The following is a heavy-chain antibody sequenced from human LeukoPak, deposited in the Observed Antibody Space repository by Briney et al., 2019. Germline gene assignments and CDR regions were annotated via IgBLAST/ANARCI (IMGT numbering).Heavy chain of an antibody. Sequence: PGGSLRLSCAASGFTFSNAWMSWVRQAPGKGLEWVGRIKSKTDGGTTDYAAPVKGRFTISRDDSKNTLYLQMNSLKTEDTAVYYCTTDRVDSADAFYIWGQGTMVTVSS. D-gene: IGHD5-12*01. V-gene: IGHV3-15*01. J-gene: IGHJ3*02. CDR3: TTDRVDSADAFYI. CDR1: GFTFSNAW. CDR2: IKSKTDGGTT.